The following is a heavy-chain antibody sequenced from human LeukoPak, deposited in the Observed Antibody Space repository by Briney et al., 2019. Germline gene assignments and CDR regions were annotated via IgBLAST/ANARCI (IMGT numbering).Heavy chain of an antibody. CDR3: ARGYDFWSGYHPSNWFDP. CDR1: GYTFTGYY. V-gene: IGHV1-2*02. J-gene: IGHJ5*02. Sequence: ASVKVSCKASGYTFTGYYMHWVRQAPGQGPAWMGWINPNSGGTNYAQKFQGRVTMTRDTSISTAYMELSRLRSDDTAVYYCARGYDFWSGYHPSNWFDPWGQGTLVTVSS. D-gene: IGHD3-3*01. CDR2: INPNSGGT.